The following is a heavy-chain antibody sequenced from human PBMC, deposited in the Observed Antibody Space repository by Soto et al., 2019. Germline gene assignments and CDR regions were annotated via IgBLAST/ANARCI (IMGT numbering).Heavy chain of an antibody. V-gene: IGHV3-23*01. D-gene: IGHD2-2*01. Sequence: GGSLRLSCAASGFTVSSYSMSWVRQAPGKGLEWVSFFSGIVGSTYYAYSFKGRFTISRDNSKNTLYLQLNSLRAEDTAVYYCATRLVVPAAPDPHYYYYYGMDVWGQGTTVTVSS. CDR2: FSGIVGST. CDR1: GFTVSSYS. CDR3: ATRLVVPAAPDPHYYYYYGMDV. J-gene: IGHJ6*02.